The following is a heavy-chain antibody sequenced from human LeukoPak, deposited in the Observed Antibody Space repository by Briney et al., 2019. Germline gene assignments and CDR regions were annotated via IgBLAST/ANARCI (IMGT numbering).Heavy chain of an antibody. Sequence: PSETLSLTCTVSGGSISSYYWSWIRQPPGKGLEWIGYIYYSGSTNYNPSLKSRVTISVDTSKNQFSLKLSSVTAADTAVYYCARGSASETTTYYYDSSGYDYWGQGTLVTVSS. CDR1: GGSISSYY. CDR2: IYYSGST. J-gene: IGHJ4*02. CDR3: ARGSASETTTYYYDSSGYDY. V-gene: IGHV4-59*08. D-gene: IGHD3-22*01.